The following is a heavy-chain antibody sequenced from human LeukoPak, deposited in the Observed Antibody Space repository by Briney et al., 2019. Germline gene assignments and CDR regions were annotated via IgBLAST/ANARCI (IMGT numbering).Heavy chain of an antibody. D-gene: IGHD6-13*01. V-gene: IGHV1-69*04. J-gene: IGHJ3*02. Sequence: SVKVSCKASGGTFSSYAISWVRQAPGQGLEWMGRIIPILGIANYAQKFQGRVTITVDKSTSTAYMELSSLRSEDTAVYYCARSWSSSHAFDIWGQGTMVTVSS. CDR2: IIPILGIA. CDR3: ARSWSSSHAFDI. CDR1: GGTFSSYA.